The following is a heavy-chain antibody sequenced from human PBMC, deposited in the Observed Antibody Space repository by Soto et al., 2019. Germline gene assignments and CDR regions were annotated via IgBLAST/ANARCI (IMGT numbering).Heavy chain of an antibody. Sequence: GGSLRLSCAASGFTFSSYWMSWVRQAPGKGLEWVANIKQDGSEKYYVDSVKGRFTISRDNAKNSLYLQMNSLRAEDTAVYYCARDQGERGNDAFDIWGQGTMVTVSS. V-gene: IGHV3-7*01. D-gene: IGHD7-27*01. J-gene: IGHJ3*02. CDR2: IKQDGSEK. CDR1: GFTFSSYW. CDR3: ARDQGERGNDAFDI.